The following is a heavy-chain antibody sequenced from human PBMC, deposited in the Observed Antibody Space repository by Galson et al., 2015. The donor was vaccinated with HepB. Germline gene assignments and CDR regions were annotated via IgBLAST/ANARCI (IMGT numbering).Heavy chain of an antibody. CDR3: ARSGDYTSDPLDY. J-gene: IGHJ4*02. CDR1: GDSVSRFNIA. Sequence: CAISGDSVSRFNIAWSWIRQSPSRGLEWLGKTSYRTNWYSDYAVSVRSRIAIHSDTTKNQFSLQLNSVTPEDTAVYYCARSGDYTSDPLDYWGPGTLVTVSS. V-gene: IGHV6-1*01. D-gene: IGHD4-11*01. CDR2: TSYRTNWYS.